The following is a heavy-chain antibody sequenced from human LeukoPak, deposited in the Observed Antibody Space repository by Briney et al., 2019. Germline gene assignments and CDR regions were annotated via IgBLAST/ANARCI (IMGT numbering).Heavy chain of an antibody. Sequence: PGGSLRLSCAASGFTFSSYGMHWVRQAPGKGLEWVTFIRFDGSYEDYADSVKGRFTISRDNSKNTLYLQMNSLRAEDTAVYYCARDHTGTTVTTFDYWGQGTLVTVSS. CDR2: IRFDGSYE. CDR1: GFTFSSYG. CDR3: ARDHTGTTVTTFDY. V-gene: IGHV3-30*02. J-gene: IGHJ4*02. D-gene: IGHD4-17*01.